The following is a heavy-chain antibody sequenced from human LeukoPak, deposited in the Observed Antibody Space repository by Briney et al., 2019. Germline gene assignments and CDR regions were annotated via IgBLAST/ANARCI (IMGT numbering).Heavy chain of an antibody. CDR2: ISSSGSTI. CDR1: GFTFSDYY. V-gene: IGHV3-11*01. Sequence: KSGGSLRLSCAASGFTFSDYYMSWIRQAPGKGLEWVSYISSSGSTIYYADSVKGRFTISRDNAKNSLYLQMNSLRAEDTAVYYCARDGRLLDSTVDYWGQGTLVTVSS. CDR3: ARDGRLLDSTVDY. J-gene: IGHJ4*02. D-gene: IGHD2-15*01.